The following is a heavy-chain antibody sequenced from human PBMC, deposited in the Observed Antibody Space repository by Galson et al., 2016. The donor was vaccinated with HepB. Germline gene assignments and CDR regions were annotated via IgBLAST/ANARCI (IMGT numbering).Heavy chain of an antibody. CDR2: VYYSGNK. J-gene: IGHJ2*01. V-gene: IGHV4-39*01. Sequence: LSLTCTVSGGSISKNAYYWGWIRQPPGKGLEWIGSVYYSGNKYYDPSLKSRVTISVDTSKNQFSLQLSSVTAADTAVYYCATTVTRTYWYFALWGLGTLVTVSS. CDR1: GGSISKNAYY. CDR3: ATTVTRTYWYFAL. D-gene: IGHD4-17*01.